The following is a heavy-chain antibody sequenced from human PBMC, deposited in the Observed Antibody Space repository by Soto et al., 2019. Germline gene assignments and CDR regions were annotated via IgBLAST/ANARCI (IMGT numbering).Heavy chain of an antibody. D-gene: IGHD6-19*01. Sequence: QVQLVESGGGLVKPGGSLRLSCAASGFSFSVYYMAWVRQAPGSGLEWISSIDRNGDFVYYADSVKGRFTISMDYAKSSLYLQMDRLRDEDTAVYYCVRDRAGTRDFPHNTFDLWGQGTMVTVAS. CDR1: GFSFSVYY. CDR3: VRDRAGTRDFPHNTFDL. V-gene: IGHV3-11*01. CDR2: IDRNGDFV. J-gene: IGHJ3*01.